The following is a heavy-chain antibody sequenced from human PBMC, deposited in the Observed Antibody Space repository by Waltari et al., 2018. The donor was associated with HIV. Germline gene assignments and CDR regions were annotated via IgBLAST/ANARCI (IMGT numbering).Heavy chain of an antibody. CDR2: IYSGGST. CDR3: ARARTYYDFWSGNYSPEYFDY. J-gene: IGHJ4*02. D-gene: IGHD3-3*01. V-gene: IGHV3-53*01. CDR1: GITVSSNY. Sequence: EVQLVESGGDLIQPGGSLRLSCAASGITVSSNYMTWVRQAPGKGLEWVAVIYSGGSTYYADSVKGRFTISRDNSKNTLYLQMNSLRAEDTAVYYCARARTYYDFWSGNYSPEYFDYWGQGTLITVSS.